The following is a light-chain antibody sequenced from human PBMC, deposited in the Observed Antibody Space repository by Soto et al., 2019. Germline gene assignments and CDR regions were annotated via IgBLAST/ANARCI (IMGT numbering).Light chain of an antibody. CDR2: GAS. V-gene: IGKV3-20*01. CDR3: QQYGSSPWT. J-gene: IGKJ1*01. Sequence: EIVLTQSPGTLSLSPGERATLSCRASQSVSSSYLAWYQQKPGQAPRILIYGASSRATGIPDRFSGSGSGTGFTLTISRLEPADFAVYYCQQYGSSPWTFGQGTKVELK. CDR1: QSVSSSY.